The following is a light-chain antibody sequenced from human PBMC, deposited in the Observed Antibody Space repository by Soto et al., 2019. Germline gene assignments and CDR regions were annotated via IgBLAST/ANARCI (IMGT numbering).Light chain of an antibody. V-gene: IGKV3-15*01. CDR2: GAP. J-gene: IGKJ2*01. CDR1: ESVGRN. CDR3: QHYNNWPPDT. Sequence: EIVMTQSPATLSLSPGERATLSCRASESVGRNLAWYQQKPGQAPRLLIYGAPTRATAIPPRFSGTGSGTDFTLTISSLQSEDFAVYYCQHYNNWPPDTFGQGTKVEMK.